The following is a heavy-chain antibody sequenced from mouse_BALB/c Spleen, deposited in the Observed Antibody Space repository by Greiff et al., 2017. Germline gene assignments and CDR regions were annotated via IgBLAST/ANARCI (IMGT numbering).Heavy chain of an antibody. J-gene: IGHJ2*01. CDR2: ISYSGST. V-gene: IGHV3-2*02. CDR1: GYSITSDYA. D-gene: IGHD2-10*02. CDR3: AREEYGPLDY. Sequence: EVKLMESGPGLVKPSQSLSLTCTVTGYSITSDYAWNWIRQFPGNKLEWMGYISYSGSTSYNPSLKSRISITRDTSKNQFFLQLNSVTTEDTATYYCAREEYGPLDYWGQGTTLTVSS.